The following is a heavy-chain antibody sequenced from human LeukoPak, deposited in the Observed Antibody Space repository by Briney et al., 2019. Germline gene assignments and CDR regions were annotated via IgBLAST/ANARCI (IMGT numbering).Heavy chain of an antibody. CDR2: ITPFNGNT. CDR3: ATNSPLFGVDWFDP. D-gene: IGHD3-3*01. Sequence: ASVKVSCKASGYTFTYRYLHWVRQAPGQALEWMGWITPFNGNTNYAQKFQDRVTITRDRSMSTAYMELSSLRSEDTAMYYCATNSPLFGVDWFDPWGQGTLVTVSS. CDR1: GYTFTYRY. V-gene: IGHV1-45*02. J-gene: IGHJ5*02.